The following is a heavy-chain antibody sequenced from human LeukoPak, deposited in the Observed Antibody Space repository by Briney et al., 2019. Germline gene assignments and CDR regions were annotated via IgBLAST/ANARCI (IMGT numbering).Heavy chain of an antibody. CDR3: ARANFWVRGVTPGHWFDP. J-gene: IGHJ5*02. CDR2: IIPIFGTA. CDR1: GGTFSSYA. V-gene: IGHV1-69*06. Sequence: SVKVSCKASGGTFSSYAISWVRQAPGQGLEWMGGIIPIFGTANYAQKFQGRVTITADKSTSTAYMELSSLRSEDTAVYYCARANFWVRGVTPGHWFDPWGQGTLVTVSS. D-gene: IGHD3-10*01.